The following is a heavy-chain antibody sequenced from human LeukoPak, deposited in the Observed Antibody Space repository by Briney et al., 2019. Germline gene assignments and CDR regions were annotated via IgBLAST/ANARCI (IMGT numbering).Heavy chain of an antibody. D-gene: IGHD2-2*01. CDR1: GYTLTELS. V-gene: IGHV1-24*01. J-gene: IGHJ4*02. CDR2: FDPEDGET. Sequence: ASVKVSCKVSGYTLTELSMHWVRQAPGKGLEWMGGFDPEDGETIYAQKFQGRVTMTEDTSTDTAYMELGSLRSEDTAVYYCATDSKVVPAAISYWGQGTLVTVSS. CDR3: ATDSKVVPAAISY.